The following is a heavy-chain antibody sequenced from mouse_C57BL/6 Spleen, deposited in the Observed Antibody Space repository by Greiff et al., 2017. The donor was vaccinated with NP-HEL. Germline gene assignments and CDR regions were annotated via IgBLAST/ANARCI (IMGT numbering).Heavy chain of an antibody. Sequence: EVHLVESGGGLVKPGGSLKLSCAASGFTFSDYGMHWVRQAPEKGLEWVAHISSGSSTIYSADTVKGRCTISRAKDKYSLFLQMTSLRSEDTAMYYCATDYCWGQGTTLTVSS. CDR2: ISSGSSTI. J-gene: IGHJ2*01. V-gene: IGHV5-17*01. CDR3: ATDYC. CDR1: GFTFSDYG.